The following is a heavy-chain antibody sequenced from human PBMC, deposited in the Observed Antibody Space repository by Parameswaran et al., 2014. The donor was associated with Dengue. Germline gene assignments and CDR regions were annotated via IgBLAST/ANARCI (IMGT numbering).Heavy chain of an antibody. J-gene: IGHJ4*02. D-gene: IGHD5-24*01. V-gene: IGHV1-8*01. CDR3: ARGLARRDGYNLAY. CDR2: MNPNSGNT. Sequence: WVRQAPGQGLEWMGWMNPNSGNTGYAQKFQGRVTMTRNTSISTAYMELSSLRSEDTAVYYCARGLARRDGYNLAYWGQGTLVTVSS.